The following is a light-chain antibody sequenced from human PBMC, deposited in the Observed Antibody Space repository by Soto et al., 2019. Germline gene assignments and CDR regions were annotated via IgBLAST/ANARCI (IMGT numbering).Light chain of an antibody. J-gene: IGLJ3*02. Sequence: QLVLTQSPSASASLGASVKLTCTLSSGHSSYAIAWHQQQPEKGPRYLMKLNSDGSHDKGDGIPARFSGSSSGAERHLTISSLQSEDEADYYCQTWDTGTGVFGGGTKLTVL. CDR1: SGHSSYA. CDR3: QTWDTGTGV. CDR2: LNSDGSH. V-gene: IGLV4-69*01.